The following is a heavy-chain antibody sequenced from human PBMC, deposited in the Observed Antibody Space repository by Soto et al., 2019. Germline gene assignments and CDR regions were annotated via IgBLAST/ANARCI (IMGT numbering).Heavy chain of an antibody. D-gene: IGHD6-6*01. CDR3: ARDVTNSSSSNWFDP. CDR1: GDTFTSYA. J-gene: IGHJ5*02. CDR2: INPSGGST. Sequence: ASVKVSCKASGDTFTSYAMHWVRQAPGQGLEWMGIINPSGGSTNYAQKFQGRVTMTTDTSTSTVYMELSSLRSEDTAVYYCARDVTNSSSSNWFDPWGQGTLVTVSS. V-gene: IGHV1-46*01.